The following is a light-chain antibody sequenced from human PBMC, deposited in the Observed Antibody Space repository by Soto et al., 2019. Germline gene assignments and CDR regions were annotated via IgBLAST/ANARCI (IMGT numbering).Light chain of an antibody. CDR1: QSISSY. V-gene: IGKV1-39*01. Sequence: DIQMTQSPSSLSASVGDRVTITCRASQSISSYLNWYQQKPGKAPKLLIYAASSLQSEVPSRFSGSGSGTDFTLTISRLQPEDFATYYCKQSYTSPWTFGQGTKVEIK. CDR2: AAS. CDR3: KQSYTSPWT. J-gene: IGKJ1*01.